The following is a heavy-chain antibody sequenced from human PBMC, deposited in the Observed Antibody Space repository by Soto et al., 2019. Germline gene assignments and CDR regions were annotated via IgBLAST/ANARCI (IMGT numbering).Heavy chain of an antibody. D-gene: IGHD1-26*01. CDR1: GDSVNIGSYY. V-gene: IGHV4-61*01. J-gene: IGHJ4*02. Sequence: PXETLSLTCPVSGDSVNIGSYYGSWIRQPPGKGLEWIGYFYNRGSTNYSPSLKSRVTISVDTSKNQVSLKLNSVTTADKAVYYCARTNSLGQWAAWYWGQGTLVTVYS. CDR2: FYNRGST. CDR3: ARTNSLGQWAAWY.